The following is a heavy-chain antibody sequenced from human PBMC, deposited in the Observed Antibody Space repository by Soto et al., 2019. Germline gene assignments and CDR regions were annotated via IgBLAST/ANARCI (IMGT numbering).Heavy chain of an antibody. CDR2: INTARSTK. V-gene: IGHV3-48*03. Sequence: GGSLRLSCAASGFTFSNFELHWVRQSRGPGQGWVSYINTARSTKYYAESVKGRFAIARDNGRNSLFLQMNSRRAEDTAVYYCARAECSNPNCLTAYYSYGLDVWGQGTTVTVS. CDR1: GFTFSNFE. CDR3: ARAECSNPNCLTAYYSYGLDV. D-gene: IGHD2-2*01. J-gene: IGHJ6*02.